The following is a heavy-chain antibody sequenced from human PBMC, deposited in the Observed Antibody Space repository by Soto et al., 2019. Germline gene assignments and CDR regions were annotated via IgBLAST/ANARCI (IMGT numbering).Heavy chain of an antibody. CDR2: ISYDGSNQ. CDR3: ARDLFPSRDIVVVPRFDP. Sequence: PGGSLRLSCAASRFNFNIYAMHWVRQAPGKGLEWVAVISYDGSNQYSADSMKGRFTISRDNSKNMVYLHMASLRTEDTAVYYCARDLFPSRDIVVVPRFDPWGQGTLVTVSS. D-gene: IGHD2-2*01. J-gene: IGHJ5*02. V-gene: IGHV3-30-3*01. CDR1: RFNFNIYA.